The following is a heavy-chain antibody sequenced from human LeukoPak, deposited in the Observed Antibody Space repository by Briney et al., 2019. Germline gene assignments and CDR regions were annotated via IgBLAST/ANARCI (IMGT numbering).Heavy chain of an antibody. CDR3: ARVRKMVRGVIRAFDI. V-gene: IGHV4-34*01. CDR1: GGSFSGDY. D-gene: IGHD3-10*01. CDR2: INHSGST. Sequence: SETLSLTCAVYGGSFSGDYWSWIRQPPGKGLEWIGEINHSGSTNYNPSLKSRVTISVDTSKNQFSLKLSSVTAADTAVYYCARVRKMVRGVIRAFDIWGQGTMVTVSS. J-gene: IGHJ3*02.